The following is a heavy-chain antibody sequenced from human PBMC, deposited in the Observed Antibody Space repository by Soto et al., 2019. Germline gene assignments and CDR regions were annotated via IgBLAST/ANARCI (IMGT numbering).Heavy chain of an antibody. CDR2: NYYSGIT. CDR1: GGSISSGGYY. J-gene: IGHJ6*02. Sequence: QVQLQESGPGLVTPSQTLSLTCTVSGGSISSGGYYWTWIRQHPGKGLEWIGYNYYSGITYYNPSLKSRVTISLYKSKTLFSLKLSFVTSADTAVYYCAIGSSIAGRYYGMDVWGQGTTVTVSS. V-gene: IGHV4-31*03. D-gene: IGHD6-6*01. CDR3: AIGSSIAGRYYGMDV.